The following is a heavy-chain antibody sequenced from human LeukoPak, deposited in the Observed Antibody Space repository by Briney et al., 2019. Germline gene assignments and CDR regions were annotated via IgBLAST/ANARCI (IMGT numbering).Heavy chain of an antibody. CDR2: IYTSGST. Sequence: PSETLSLTCTVSGGSISSYYWSWIRQPAGKGLEWIGRIYTSGSTNYNPSLKSRVTMSVDTSKNQFSLKLSSVTAADTAVYYCAGSALGYCSGGSCAAYYYYGMDVWGQGTTVTVSS. CDR3: AGSALGYCSGGSCAAYYYYGMDV. D-gene: IGHD2-15*01. V-gene: IGHV4-4*07. CDR1: GGSISSYY. J-gene: IGHJ6*02.